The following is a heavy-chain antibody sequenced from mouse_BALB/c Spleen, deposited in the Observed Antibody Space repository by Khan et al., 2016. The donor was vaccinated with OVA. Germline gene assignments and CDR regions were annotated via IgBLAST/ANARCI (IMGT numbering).Heavy chain of an antibody. CDR2: INPSSGHT. V-gene: IGHV1-7*01. Sequence: HVQLKESGAELVKPGASVKMSCKASGYTFSNYWIHWVKQRPGQGLEWIGYINPSSGHTYYNQTFNDKATLTTDKSSSTAYMQLSSLTSEDSAVYYCARDRIDYWGQGTTLTVSS. CDR1: GYTFSNYW. CDR3: ARDRIDY. J-gene: IGHJ2*01.